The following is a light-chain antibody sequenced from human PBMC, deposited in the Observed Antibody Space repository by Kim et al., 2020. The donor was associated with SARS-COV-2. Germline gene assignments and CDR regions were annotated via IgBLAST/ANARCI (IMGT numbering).Light chain of an antibody. V-gene: IGKV1-5*03. Sequence: DIQMTQSPTTLSASVGDTVTITCRASETISLWVAWYQQKPGKAPKILIYRASNLESGVPSRFTGSGSGTEFTLTINSLQPDDFATYYCQQYRSYSFTFGQGTKLEIK. CDR1: ETISLW. CDR3: QQYRSYSFT. J-gene: IGKJ2*01. CDR2: RAS.